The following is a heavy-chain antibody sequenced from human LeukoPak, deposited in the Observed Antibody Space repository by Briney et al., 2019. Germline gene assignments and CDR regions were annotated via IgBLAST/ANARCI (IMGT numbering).Heavy chain of an antibody. D-gene: IGHD5-24*01. CDR3: ARGGRDGYIYAFDI. J-gene: IGHJ3*02. CDR1: GFIFSSYW. V-gene: IGHV3-7*01. Sequence: GGSLRLSCAASGFIFSSYWMSWARRAPGKGLEWVANINHDENEKYYVDSMKGRFTISRDNAKKSVYLQISSLRAEDTAVYYCARGGRDGYIYAFDIWGQGTMVTVSS. CDR2: INHDENEK.